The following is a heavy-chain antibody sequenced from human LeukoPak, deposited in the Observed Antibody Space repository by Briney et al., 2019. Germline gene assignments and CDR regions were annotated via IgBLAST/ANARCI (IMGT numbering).Heavy chain of an antibody. CDR2: IYYSEST. V-gene: IGHV4-30-4*01. Sequence: SETLSLTCTVSGGSISSGDYYWSWIRQPPGKGLEWIGYIYYSESTYYNPSLKGRVTISVDTSKNQFSLKLSSVTAADTAVYYCARDDYGDYGAFDIWGQGTMVTVSS. J-gene: IGHJ3*02. CDR1: GGSISSGDYY. CDR3: ARDDYGDYGAFDI. D-gene: IGHD4-17*01.